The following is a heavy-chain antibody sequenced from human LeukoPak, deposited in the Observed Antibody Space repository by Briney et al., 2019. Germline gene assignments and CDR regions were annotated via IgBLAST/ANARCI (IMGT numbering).Heavy chain of an antibody. V-gene: IGHV4-34*01. Sequence: SETLSLTCTVSGGSISSYYWSWIRQPPGKGLEWIGEINHSGSTNYNPSLKSRVTISVETSKNQFSLKLRSVTAAATAVYYCAARLRWLLYRAWDYYYGMDVWGQGTTVTVSS. CDR1: GGSISSYY. J-gene: IGHJ6*02. CDR2: INHSGST. CDR3: AARLRWLLYRAWDYYYGMDV. D-gene: IGHD3-3*01.